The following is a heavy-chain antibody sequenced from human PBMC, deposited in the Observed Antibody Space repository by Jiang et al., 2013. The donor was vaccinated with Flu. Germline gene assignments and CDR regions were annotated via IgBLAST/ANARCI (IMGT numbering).Heavy chain of an antibody. CDR3: ARGASYYDLLTGYHYHFDT. CDR2: IIPIFGTP. V-gene: IGHV1-69*01. D-gene: IGHD3-9*01. Sequence: VKVSCKASGGTFSTYAANWVRQAPGQRAWEWMGGIIPIFGTPNYAQKFQGRVTITADESTSTAYMELSSLRSEDTAVYYCARGASYYDLLTGYHYHFDTWGQGTLVTVSS. J-gene: IGHJ4*02. CDR1: GGTFSTYA.